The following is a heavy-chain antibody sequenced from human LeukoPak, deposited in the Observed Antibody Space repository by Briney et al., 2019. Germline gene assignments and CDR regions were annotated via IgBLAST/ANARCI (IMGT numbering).Heavy chain of an antibody. CDR1: GGSISSYY. CDR3: ARLLYSGPSYWYFDL. D-gene: IGHD5-12*01. J-gene: IGHJ2*01. CDR2: IYYSGST. V-gene: IGHV4-59*01. Sequence: SETLSLTCTVSGGSISSYYWSWIRQPPGKGLEWIGYIYYSGSTNYNPSLKSRVTISADTSKNQFSLKVTSVTAADTAVYYCARLLYSGPSYWYFDLWGRGTLVTVSS.